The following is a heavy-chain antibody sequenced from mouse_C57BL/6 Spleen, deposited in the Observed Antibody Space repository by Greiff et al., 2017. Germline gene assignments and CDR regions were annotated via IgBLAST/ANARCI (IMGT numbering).Heavy chain of an antibody. CDR2: FHPYNDDT. CDR3: ARGSDPSYYYGGDYAMDY. V-gene: IGHV1-47*01. D-gene: IGHD1-1*01. Sequence: VQLQQSGAELVKPGASVKMSCKASGYTFTTYPIEWMKQNHGKSLEWIGNFHPYNDDTKYNEKFKGKATLTVEKSSSTVYLELSRLTSDDSAVYYCARGSDPSYYYGGDYAMDYWGQGTSVTVSS. CDR1: GYTFTTYP. J-gene: IGHJ4*01.